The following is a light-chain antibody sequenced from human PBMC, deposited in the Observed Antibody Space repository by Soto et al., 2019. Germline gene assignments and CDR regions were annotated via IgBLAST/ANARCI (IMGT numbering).Light chain of an antibody. V-gene: IGLV2-14*01. CDR1: SSDVGPYNY. CDR2: EVT. CDR3: SSYAGTAYV. Sequence: QSALTQPASVSGSPGQSITISCTGTSSDVGPYNYVSWYQHHPGKAPKLLIYEVTKRPSGVSNRFSGSKSGNTASLTISGLQAEDEADYYCSSYAGTAYVFGTGTKVTVL. J-gene: IGLJ1*01.